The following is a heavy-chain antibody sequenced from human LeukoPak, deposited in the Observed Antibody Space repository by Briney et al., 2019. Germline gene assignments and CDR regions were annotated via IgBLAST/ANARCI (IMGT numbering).Heavy chain of an antibody. J-gene: IGHJ3*02. Sequence: GGSLRLSCAASGFTFSNYGMHWVRQAPGKGLEWVAFIRYDGSNKYYADSVKGRFTISRDNAKNSLYLQMNSLRAEDTAVYYCARAPTHCSSTSCYTGAFDIWGQGTMVTVSS. CDR1: GFTFSNYG. V-gene: IGHV3-30*02. CDR3: ARAPTHCSSTSCYTGAFDI. CDR2: IRYDGSNK. D-gene: IGHD2-2*02.